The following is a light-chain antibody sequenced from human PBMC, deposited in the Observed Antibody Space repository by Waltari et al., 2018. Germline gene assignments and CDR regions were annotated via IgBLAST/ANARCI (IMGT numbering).Light chain of an antibody. Sequence: QSALTQPASVSESPGQSITIPCTGTSSDVGGYDYVSWYQQHPGKAPKLMIYDVTKPPSGISNRFSGSKSGNTASLTISGLQAEDEADYYCSSYTSSNTEVFGGGTRLTVL. J-gene: IGLJ2*01. CDR3: SSYTSSNTEV. CDR2: DVT. CDR1: SSDVGGYDY. V-gene: IGLV2-14*01.